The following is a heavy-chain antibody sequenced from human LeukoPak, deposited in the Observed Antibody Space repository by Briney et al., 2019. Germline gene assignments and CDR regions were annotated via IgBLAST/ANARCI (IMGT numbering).Heavy chain of an antibody. CDR2: IDSGSTST. J-gene: IGHJ4*02. V-gene: IGHV3-48*04. CDR1: GFTFSSYG. CDR3: ARGRLSSGWYDD. D-gene: IGHD6-19*01. Sequence: GRSLRLSCAASGFTFSSYGMHWVRQAPGKGLEWVSFIDSGSTSTKYADSVKGRFSISRDNAKNTLYLHMNSLRAEDTAVYYCARGRLSSGWYDDWGQGTLVTVSS.